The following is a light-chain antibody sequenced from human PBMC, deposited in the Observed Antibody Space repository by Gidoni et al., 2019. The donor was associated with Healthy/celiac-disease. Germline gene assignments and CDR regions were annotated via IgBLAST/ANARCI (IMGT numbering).Light chain of an antibody. V-gene: IGKV3-11*01. Sequence: ELVLTQSPATLSLSPGERATLSCRASQSVSSYLAWYQQKPGQAPRLLIYDASNRATGIPARISGSGSGTDFTLTISSLEPEDFAVYYCQQRSNWPLTFGGGTKVEIK. J-gene: IGKJ4*01. CDR1: QSVSSY. CDR2: DAS. CDR3: QQRSNWPLT.